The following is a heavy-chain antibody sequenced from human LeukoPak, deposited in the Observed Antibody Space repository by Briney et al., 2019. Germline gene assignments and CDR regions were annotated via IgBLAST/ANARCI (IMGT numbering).Heavy chain of an antibody. J-gene: IGHJ3*02. CDR3: ANAPDYYDSSGATAFDI. CDR2: IKQDGSKK. D-gene: IGHD3-22*01. Sequence: PGGSLRLSCVASGFPFSSYWMTWVRQAPGKGLEWVANIKQDGSKKSYVDSVKGRFTISRDNAKNTLYLQMNSLSAEDTAVYYCANAPDYYDSSGATAFDIWGQGTMVTVSS. CDR1: GFPFSSYW. V-gene: IGHV3-7*03.